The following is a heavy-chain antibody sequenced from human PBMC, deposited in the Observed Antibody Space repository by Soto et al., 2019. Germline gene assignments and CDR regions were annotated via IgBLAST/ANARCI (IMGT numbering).Heavy chain of an antibody. J-gene: IGHJ4*02. CDR1: GGSITSIASY. Sequence: SSETLSLTCTVSGGSITSIASYWGWIRQPPGKGLEWIGTIFYSGSTYYNPSLQSRVTISVDTSKSQFSLKLTSVTAADTAVYYCARHSKSVNYGSGSYSSDSWGQGTLVTVSS. V-gene: IGHV4-39*01. CDR3: ARHSKSVNYGSGSYSSDS. CDR2: IFYSGST. D-gene: IGHD3-10*01.